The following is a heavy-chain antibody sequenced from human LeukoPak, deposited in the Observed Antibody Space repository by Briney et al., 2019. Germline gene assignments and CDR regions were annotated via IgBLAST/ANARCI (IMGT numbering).Heavy chain of an antibody. CDR1: GYSFTSYW. CDR3: ATVVTPPDGMDV. J-gene: IGHJ6*02. D-gene: IGHD4-23*01. CDR2: IDPSDSYT. Sequence: GESLKISCKGSGYSFTSYWISWVRQMPGKGLEWMGRIDPSDSYTNYSPSFQGHVTISADKSISTAYLQWSTLKASDTAMYCCATVVTPPDGMDVWGQGTTVTVSS. V-gene: IGHV5-10-1*01.